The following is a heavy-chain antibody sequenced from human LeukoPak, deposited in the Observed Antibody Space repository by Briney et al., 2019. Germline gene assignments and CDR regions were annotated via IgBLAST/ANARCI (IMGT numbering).Heavy chain of an antibody. D-gene: IGHD6-13*01. Sequence: GGSLRLSCAASGFTFSSYAMSWVRQAPGKGLEWVSDISGGGATTFYADSVKGRFTISRDNSKNTLYLQMNSLRAEDTAVYYCAKTLPSSWYSFDYWGQGTLVTVSS. CDR2: ISGGGATT. CDR3: AKTLPSSWYSFDY. J-gene: IGHJ4*02. V-gene: IGHV3-23*01. CDR1: GFTFSSYA.